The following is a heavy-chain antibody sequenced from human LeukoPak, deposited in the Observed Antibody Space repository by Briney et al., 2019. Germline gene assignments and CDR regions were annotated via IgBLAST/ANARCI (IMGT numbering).Heavy chain of an antibody. Sequence: GGSLRLSCAASGFTFSSYSMNWVRQAPGKGLEWVSSISSSSSYIYYADSVKGRFTISRDNAKNSLYLQMNSLRAEDTAVYYCARDLLRPHYYFDYWGQGTLVTVSS. J-gene: IGHJ4*02. CDR3: ARDLLRPHYYFDY. CDR2: ISSSSSYI. CDR1: GFTFSSYS. V-gene: IGHV3-21*01.